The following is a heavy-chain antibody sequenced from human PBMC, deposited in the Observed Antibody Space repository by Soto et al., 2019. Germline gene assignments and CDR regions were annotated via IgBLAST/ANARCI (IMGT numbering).Heavy chain of an antibody. CDR1: GYTFTSYD. CDR2: MNPNSGNT. D-gene: IGHD3-10*01. Sequence: QVQLVQSGAEVKKPGASVKVSCKASGYTFTSYDINWVRQATGQGLEWMGWMNPNSGNTGYAQKFQGRVTMTRNTSISTAYMELSSLRSEDTAVYYCARGALWFGELLPYYYYYGMDVWGQGTTVTVSS. J-gene: IGHJ6*02. CDR3: ARGALWFGELLPYYYYYGMDV. V-gene: IGHV1-8*01.